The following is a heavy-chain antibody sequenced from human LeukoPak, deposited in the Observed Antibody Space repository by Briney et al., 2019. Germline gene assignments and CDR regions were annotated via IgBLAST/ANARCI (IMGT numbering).Heavy chain of an antibody. CDR2: ISPSGGIT. CDR3: AKDDDWGRYKH. V-gene: IGHV3-23*01. D-gene: IGHD3-16*01. CDR1: GFTFSSHG. Sequence: GGTLRLSCAASGFTFSSHGMNWVRQAPGKGLEWVSGISPSGGITYYTDSVKGRFTISRDNSKNTQSLQMDSLRAEDTAVYYCAKDDDWGRYKHWGQGTLVTVSS. J-gene: IGHJ1*01.